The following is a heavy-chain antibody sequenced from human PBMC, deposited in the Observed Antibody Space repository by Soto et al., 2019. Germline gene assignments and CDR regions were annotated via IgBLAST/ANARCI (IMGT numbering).Heavy chain of an antibody. CDR2: ISWNSGSV. CDR3: AKEADYDFWSGFKAFDI. Sequence: EVQLVESGGGLVQPGRSLRLSCAASGFTFDDYAMHWVRQAPGKGLEWVSGISWNSGSVGSADSVKGRFTISRDNAKNSLYLQMNSLRAEDTALYYCAKEADYDFWSGFKAFDIWGQGTMVTVSS. CDR1: GFTFDDYA. J-gene: IGHJ3*02. D-gene: IGHD3-3*01. V-gene: IGHV3-9*01.